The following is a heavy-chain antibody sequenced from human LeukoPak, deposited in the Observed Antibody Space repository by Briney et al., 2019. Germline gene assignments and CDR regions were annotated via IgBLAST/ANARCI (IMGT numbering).Heavy chain of an antibody. D-gene: IGHD5-12*01. J-gene: IGHJ4*02. V-gene: IGHV4-31*03. CDR3: ARLSGATLFDY. Sequence: SETLSLTCTVSGGSISSGGYYWSWIRQHPGKGLEWIGYIYYSGSTYYNPSFKSRVTISVDTSKNQFSLKLSSVTAADTAVYYCARLSGATLFDYWGQGTLVTVSS. CDR1: GGSISSGGYY. CDR2: IYYSGST.